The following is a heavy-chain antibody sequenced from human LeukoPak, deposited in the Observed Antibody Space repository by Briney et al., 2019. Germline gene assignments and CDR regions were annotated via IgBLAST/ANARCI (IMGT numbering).Heavy chain of an antibody. CDR2: ISYDGSNK. Sequence: GRSLRLSCAASGFTFSSYGMHWVRQAPGKGLQWVAVISYDGSNKYYAHSVKGRFTISRDNSKNTLYLQMNSLRAEDTAVYYCARPGHGNYGPVGYWGQGTLVTVSS. J-gene: IGHJ4*02. CDR1: GFTFSSYG. CDR3: ARPGHGNYGPVGY. D-gene: IGHD3-22*01. V-gene: IGHV3-30*03.